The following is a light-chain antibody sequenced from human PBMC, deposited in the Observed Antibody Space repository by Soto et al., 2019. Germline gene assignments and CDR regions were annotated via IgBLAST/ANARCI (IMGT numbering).Light chain of an antibody. CDR3: HQYYLTPYT. CDR2: WAS. CDR1: QSVLYSSNSKNY. V-gene: IGKV4-1*01. J-gene: IGKJ2*01. Sequence: DIVLTQSPDSLAVSLGERATINCKSRQSVLYSSNSKNYLAWYQQKPGQPPKLLIYWASTRESGVPDRFSGSGSETDFTLTISSLQAEDVAVYFCHQYYLTPYTFCQGTKLEIK.